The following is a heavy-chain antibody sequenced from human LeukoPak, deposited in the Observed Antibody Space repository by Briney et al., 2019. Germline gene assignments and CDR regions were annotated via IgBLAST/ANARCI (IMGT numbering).Heavy chain of an antibody. V-gene: IGHV1-8*01. CDR3: AILSGGSLLRYYYYGMDV. J-gene: IGHJ6*02. D-gene: IGHD2-15*01. CDR1: GYTFTSYD. Sequence: EASVKVSCKASGYTFTSYDINWVRQATGQGLEWMGWMNPNSGNTGYAQKFQGRVTMTRNTSISTAYMELSSLRSEDTAVYYCAILSGGSLLRYYYYGMDVWGQGTTVTVSS. CDR2: MNPNSGNT.